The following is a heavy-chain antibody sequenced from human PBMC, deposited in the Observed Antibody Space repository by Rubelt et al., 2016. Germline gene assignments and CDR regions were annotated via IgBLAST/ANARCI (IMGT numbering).Heavy chain of an antibody. D-gene: IGHD6-6*01. J-gene: IGHJ4*02. CDR3: ARKQLVIY. Sequence: VQLLESGGGLVQPGGSLRLSCSASGFSFSSNAVQWVRQAPGKGLESVSVISSSGDSTHYADSVKGRFTISRDNSKNTLYLQMNSLRAEDTAVYYCARKQLVIYWGQGTLVTVSS. CDR2: ISSSGDST. V-gene: IGHV3-64*04. CDR1: GFSFSSNA.